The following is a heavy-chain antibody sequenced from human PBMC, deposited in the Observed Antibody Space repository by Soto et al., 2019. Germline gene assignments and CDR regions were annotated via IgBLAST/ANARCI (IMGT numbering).Heavy chain of an antibody. CDR2: INHSGST. V-gene: IGHV4-34*01. CDR3: ARGRHMLSPPFDY. Sequence: SETLSLTCAVYGGSFSGYYWSWIRQPPGKGLEWIGEINHSGSTNYNPSLKSRVTISVDTSKNQFSLKLSSVTAADTAVYYCARGRHMLSPPFDYWGQGTLVTVSS. CDR1: GGSFSGYY. J-gene: IGHJ4*02. D-gene: IGHD2-21*01.